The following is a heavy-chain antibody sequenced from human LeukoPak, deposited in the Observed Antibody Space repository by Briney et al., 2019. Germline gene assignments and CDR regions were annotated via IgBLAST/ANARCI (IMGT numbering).Heavy chain of an antibody. J-gene: IGHJ4*02. Sequence: GGSLRLSCAASGFTVSSNYMTWVRQAPGKGLEWVSVIYSGGSTYYADSVKGRFTISRDNSKNTLHLQMNSLRAEDTAVYYCARARGYNQWPGTFDYWGQGTLVTVSS. CDR2: IYSGGST. V-gene: IGHV3-66*01. CDR1: GFTVSSNY. CDR3: ARARGYNQWPGTFDY. D-gene: IGHD6-19*01.